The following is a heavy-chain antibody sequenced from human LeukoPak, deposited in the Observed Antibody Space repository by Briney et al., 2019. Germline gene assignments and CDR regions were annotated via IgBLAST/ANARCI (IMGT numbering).Heavy chain of an antibody. V-gene: IGHV3-23*01. Sequence: GGSLRLSCAASGCTFSSYAMSWVRQAPGKGLEWVSAISGSGGSTYYADSVKGRFTISSDNSKNTLYLQMNSLRAEDTAVYYCAKADAEAAGEYWGQGTLVTVSS. J-gene: IGHJ4*02. CDR3: AKADAEAAGEY. CDR1: GCTFSSYA. CDR2: ISGSGGST. D-gene: IGHD6-13*01.